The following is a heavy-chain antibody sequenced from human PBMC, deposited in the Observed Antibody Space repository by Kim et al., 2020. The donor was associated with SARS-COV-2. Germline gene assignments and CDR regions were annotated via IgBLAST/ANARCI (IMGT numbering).Heavy chain of an antibody. Sequence: GSTYYADSGKGRFTISRDNSKNTLYLQMNSLRAEDTAVYYCAKGGDAFDIWGQGTMVTVSS. V-gene: IGHV3-23*01. J-gene: IGHJ3*02. CDR3: AKGGDAFDI. CDR2: GST.